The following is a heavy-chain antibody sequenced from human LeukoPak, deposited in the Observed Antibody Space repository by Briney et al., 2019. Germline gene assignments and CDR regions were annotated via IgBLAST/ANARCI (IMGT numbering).Heavy chain of an antibody. D-gene: IGHD2-15*01. CDR2: ISGDGGST. V-gene: IGHV3-43*02. Sequence: PGGSLRLSCAASGFNFDDYAMHWVRQAPGKGLEWVSLISGDGGSTYYADSVKGRFTISRDNSKNSLYLQMNSLRTEDTALYYCAKDKVSYCSGGSCYSRTYFDYWGQGTLVTVSS. CDR3: AKDKVSYCSGGSCYSRTYFDY. CDR1: GFNFDDYA. J-gene: IGHJ4*02.